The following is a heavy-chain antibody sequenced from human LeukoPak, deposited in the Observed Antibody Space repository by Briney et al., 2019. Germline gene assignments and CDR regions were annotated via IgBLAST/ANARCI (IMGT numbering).Heavy chain of an antibody. J-gene: IGHJ5*02. CDR1: GYTFTSYA. V-gene: IGHV7-4-1*02. CDR3: ARAPNDYGDYGNNWFDP. CDR2: INTNTGNP. Sequence: EASVKVSCKASGYTFTSYAMNWVRQAPGQGLEWMGWINTNTGNPTYAQGFTGRFVFSLDTSVSTAYLQISSLKAEDTAVYYCARAPNDYGDYGNNWFDPWGQGTLVTVSS. D-gene: IGHD4-17*01.